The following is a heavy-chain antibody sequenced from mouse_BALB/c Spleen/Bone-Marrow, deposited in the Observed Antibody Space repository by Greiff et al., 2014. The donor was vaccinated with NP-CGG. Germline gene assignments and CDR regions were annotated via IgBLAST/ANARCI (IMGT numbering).Heavy chain of an antibody. Sequence: VQLQQSGAELVQPGASVKLSCTASGFNIKDTYMPWVKQRPEQGLEWIGRIDPANGTTKYAPKLQGKATTTADTSSNTAYLQLSSLTSEDTAVYYCASYRYGGYVDGWGAGTTVTVSA. D-gene: IGHD2-14*01. J-gene: IGHJ1*01. V-gene: IGHV14-3*02. CDR2: IDPANGTT. CDR1: GFNIKDTY. CDR3: ASYRYGGYVDG.